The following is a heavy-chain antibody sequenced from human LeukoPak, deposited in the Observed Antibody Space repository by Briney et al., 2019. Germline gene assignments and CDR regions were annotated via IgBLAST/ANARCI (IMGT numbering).Heavy chain of an antibody. CDR3: AKDRNPFYDSSGRYFDL. J-gene: IGHJ2*01. V-gene: IGHV3-9*03. CDR2: ISWNSGSI. Sequence: PGGSLRLSCAASGFTFDDYAMHWVRQAPGKGLEWVSGISWNSGSIGYADSVKGRFTISRDNAKNSLYLQMNSLRAEDMALYYCAKDRNPFYDSSGRYFDLWGRGTLVTVSS. CDR1: GFTFDDYA. D-gene: IGHD3-22*01.